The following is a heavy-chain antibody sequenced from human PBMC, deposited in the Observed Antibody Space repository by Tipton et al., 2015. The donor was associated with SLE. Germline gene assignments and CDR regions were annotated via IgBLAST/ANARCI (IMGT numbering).Heavy chain of an antibody. CDR3: ARDEYRYDTTGYHLLGHFDF. Sequence: TLSLTCSVTGYSISSGYYWGWIRQPPGKGLEWIGSIYYSGSTYYTPSLKSRVTISVDTSKDQFSLRLTSVTAADAAVYYCARDEYRYDTTGYHLLGHFDFWGQGTLVTVSS. J-gene: IGHJ4*02. CDR2: IYYSGST. V-gene: IGHV4-38-2*02. D-gene: IGHD3-22*01. CDR1: GYSISSGYY.